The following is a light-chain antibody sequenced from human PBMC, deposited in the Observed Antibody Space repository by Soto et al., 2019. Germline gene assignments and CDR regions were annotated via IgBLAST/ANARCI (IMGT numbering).Light chain of an antibody. Sequence: EIVLTQSPGTLSLSPGERATLSCRASPSVSSSYLAWYQQKPGQAPRLLIYGASSMATGIPDRFSVSGSGTDFTLTISRLEPNAFAVYYCQQYGSSPRTFGKGTKVEIK. CDR1: PSVSSSY. J-gene: IGKJ1*01. CDR2: GAS. V-gene: IGKV3-20*01. CDR3: QQYGSSPRT.